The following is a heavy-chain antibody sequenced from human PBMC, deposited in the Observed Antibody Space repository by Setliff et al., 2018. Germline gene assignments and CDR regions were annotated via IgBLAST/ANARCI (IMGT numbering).Heavy chain of an antibody. CDR3: TRHEDRNKCTSSSCYRENDAFDV. J-gene: IGHJ3*01. V-gene: IGHV5-51*01. CDR1: GYIFTNYW. CDR2: IYPGDSDT. Sequence: RGESLKISCKASGYIFTNYWIGWVRQMPGKGLEWMGVIYPGDSDTRYSPSYQGQDTISADKSINTAYLQWSSLKASDTAIYYCTRHEDRNKCTSSSCYRENDAFDVWGQGAMVT. D-gene: IGHD2-2*01.